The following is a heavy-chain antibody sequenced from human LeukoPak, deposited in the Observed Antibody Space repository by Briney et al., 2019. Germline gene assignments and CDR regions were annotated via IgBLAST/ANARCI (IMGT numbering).Heavy chain of an antibody. Sequence: PGGSLRLSCAASGFTFSGSAMHWVRQASGKGLEWVGRIRSKANSYATAYAASVKGRFTISRDDSKNTAYLQMNSLNTEDTAVYYCTRHVCSGGSCYLWFDPWGQGTLVTVSS. V-gene: IGHV3-73*01. CDR2: IRSKANSYAT. J-gene: IGHJ5*02. CDR3: TRHVCSGGSCYLWFDP. D-gene: IGHD2-15*01. CDR1: GFTFSGSA.